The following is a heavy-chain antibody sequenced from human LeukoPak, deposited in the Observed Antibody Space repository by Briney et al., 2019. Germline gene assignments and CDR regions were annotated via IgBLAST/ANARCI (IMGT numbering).Heavy chain of an antibody. V-gene: IGHV1-18*01. CDR3: ARDDIVVVVAARMDY. CDR1: GYTFTSYG. J-gene: IGHJ4*02. D-gene: IGHD2-15*01. Sequence: ASVKVSCKASGYTFTSYGISWVRQAPGQGLEWMGRISAYNGNTNYAQKLQGRVTMTTDTSTSTAYMELRSLRSDDTAVYYCARDDIVVVVAARMDYWGQGTLVTVSS. CDR2: ISAYNGNT.